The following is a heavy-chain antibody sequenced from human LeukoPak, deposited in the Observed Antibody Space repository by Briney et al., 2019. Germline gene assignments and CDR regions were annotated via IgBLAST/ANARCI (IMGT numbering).Heavy chain of an antibody. CDR2: IYSGCST. CDR1: GFTVSSNY. V-gene: IGHV3-66*01. J-gene: IGHJ4*02. CDR3: ARDWHMITFGGVISDY. Sequence: GGSLRLSCAASGFTVSSNYMSWVRQAPGKGLEWVSVIYSGCSTYYADSVKGRFTISRDNSKNTLYLQMNSLRAEDTAVYYCARDWHMITFGGVISDYWGQGTLVTVSS. D-gene: IGHD3-16*02.